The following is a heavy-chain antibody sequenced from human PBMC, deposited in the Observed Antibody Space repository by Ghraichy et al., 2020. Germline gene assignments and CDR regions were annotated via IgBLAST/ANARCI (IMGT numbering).Heavy chain of an antibody. CDR1: GFTFSSYR. CDR2: IKQNGSEK. Sequence: GGSLRLSCAASGFTFSSYRMNWVRQAPGKGLEWVANIKQNGSEKYYVDSVKGRFTISRDNAKNSLYLQMNSLRAEDTAVYYCARERAPHYWGQGTLVTV. V-gene: IGHV3-7*01. J-gene: IGHJ4*02. CDR3: ARERAPHY.